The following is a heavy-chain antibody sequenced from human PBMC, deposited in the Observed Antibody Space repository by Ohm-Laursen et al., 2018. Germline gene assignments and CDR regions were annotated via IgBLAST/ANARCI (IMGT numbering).Heavy chain of an antibody. CDR2: ISYDGSNK. J-gene: IGHJ4*02. Sequence: SLRLSCAASGFTFSSYGMHWVRQAPGKGLEWVAVISYDGSNKYYADSVKGRFTISRDNSKNTLYLQMNSLRAEDTAVYYCAKDLEDVSGIAVASFDYWGQGTLVTVSS. CDR1: GFTFSSYG. D-gene: IGHD6-19*01. V-gene: IGHV3-30*18. CDR3: AKDLEDVSGIAVASFDY.